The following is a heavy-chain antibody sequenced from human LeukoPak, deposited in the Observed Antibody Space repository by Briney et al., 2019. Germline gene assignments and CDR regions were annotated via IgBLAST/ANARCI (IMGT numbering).Heavy chain of an antibody. Sequence: GGSLRLSCAASGFTFSSYSMNWVRQAPGKGLEWVSYISSSSSTIYYADSVKGRFTISRDNAKNSLYLQMNSLRAEDTAVYYCARDPPTTVTTSGHDYWGQGTLVTVSS. J-gene: IGHJ4*02. CDR2: ISSSSSTI. V-gene: IGHV3-48*04. D-gene: IGHD4-17*01. CDR3: ARDPPTTVTTSGHDY. CDR1: GFTFSSYS.